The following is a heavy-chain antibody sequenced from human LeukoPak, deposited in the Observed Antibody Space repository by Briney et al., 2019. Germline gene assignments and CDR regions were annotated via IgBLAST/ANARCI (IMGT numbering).Heavy chain of an antibody. CDR1: GDSITNYF. CDR3: ARGRVAYSAYYFDY. V-gene: IGHV4-59*01. CDR2: IYYTGNT. J-gene: IGHJ4*02. Sequence: SETLSLTCTVSGDSITNYFWSWIRQPPGKGLEWIGYIYYTGNTNYKPSLKSRVTISVDTSTNQFSLRLRSVTAADAAVYYCARGRVAYSAYYFDYWGRGTLVTVSS. D-gene: IGHD2-15*01.